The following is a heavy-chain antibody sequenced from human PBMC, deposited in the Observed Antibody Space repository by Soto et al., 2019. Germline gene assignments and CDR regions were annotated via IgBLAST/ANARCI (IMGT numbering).Heavy chain of an antibody. CDR3: ARDPLGYCTNGVCFGEGSPTYFDY. V-gene: IGHV3-7*05. J-gene: IGHJ4*02. D-gene: IGHD2-8*01. Sequence: GGSLRLSCAASGFTFSSYWMSWVRQAPGKGLEWVANIKQDGSEKYYVDSVKGRFTISRDNAKNSLYLQMNSLRAEDTAVYYCARDPLGYCTNGVCFGEGSPTYFDYWGQGTLVTVSS. CDR1: GFTFSSYW. CDR2: IKQDGSEK.